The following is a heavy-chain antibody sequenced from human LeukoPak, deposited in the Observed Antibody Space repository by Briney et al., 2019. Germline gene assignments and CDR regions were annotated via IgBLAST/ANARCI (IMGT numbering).Heavy chain of an antibody. D-gene: IGHD3-22*01. CDR2: ISYDGSNK. CDR3: ARDPYYDSSGYYSNWFDP. CDR1: GFTFSSYA. V-gene: IGHV3-30-3*01. Sequence: GRSLRLSCAASGFTFSSYAMHWVRQAPGKGLEWVAVISYDGSNKYYADSVKGRFTISRDNSKNTLYLQMNSLRAEDTAVYYCARDPYYDSSGYYSNWFDPWGQGILVTVSS. J-gene: IGHJ5*02.